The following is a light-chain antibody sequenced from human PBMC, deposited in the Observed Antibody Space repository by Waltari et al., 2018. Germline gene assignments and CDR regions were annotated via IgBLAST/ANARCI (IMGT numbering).Light chain of an antibody. CDR1: HTVTGDS. V-gene: IGKV3-20*01. Sequence: VLTQSPGLLSLPPGDSATLPCRASHTVTGDSLAWFQQRPGQAPRLLIYRSSTRASGIPVRFRGEGSGTGLSLTISRLEPDYYAVYFCQQSGNPPLTFGGATKLEI. J-gene: IGKJ4*01. CDR2: RSS. CDR3: QQSGNPPLT.